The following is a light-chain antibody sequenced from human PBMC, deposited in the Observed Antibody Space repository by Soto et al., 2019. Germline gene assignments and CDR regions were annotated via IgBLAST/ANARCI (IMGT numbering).Light chain of an antibody. CDR3: QQRSXGVT. Sequence: EIVLTQSPATLSLSPGERATLSCRASESISTYLGWYQQKPGQAPRPLIYDASNRATGIPARFXXXGXGTXXXXXXXXLEPEDSAVYFCQQRSXGVTFGQGTRLEIK. CDR1: ESISTY. CDR2: DAS. V-gene: IGKV3-11*01. J-gene: IGKJ5*01.